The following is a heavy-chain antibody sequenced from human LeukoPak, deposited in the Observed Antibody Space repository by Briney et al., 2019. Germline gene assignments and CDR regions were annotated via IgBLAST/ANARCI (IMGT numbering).Heavy chain of an antibody. D-gene: IGHD6-13*01. J-gene: IGHJ5*02. CDR2: ISSTSTT. Sequence: GGSLRLSCAASGFRFSTYSMNWVRQAPGKGLEWVSYISSTSTTYYADSVKGRFTISRDNATNSLSLQMNSLRDEDTAVYYCARDATQYSTSPNWFDPWGQGTLVTVSS. CDR3: ARDATQYSTSPNWFDP. CDR1: GFRFSTYS. V-gene: IGHV3-48*02.